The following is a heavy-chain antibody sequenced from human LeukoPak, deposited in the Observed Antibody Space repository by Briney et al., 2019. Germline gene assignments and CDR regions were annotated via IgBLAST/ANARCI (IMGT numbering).Heavy chain of an antibody. D-gene: IGHD2-21*02. V-gene: IGHV4-34*01. CDR2: INHSGST. J-gene: IGHJ4*02. CDR3: ARGGFYCGGDCYVDY. CDR1: GGSFIPYY. Sequence: SETLSLTCAVYGGSFIPYYWSWIRQPPGKGLEWIGEINHSGSTNYNPSLKSRVTISVDTSKNQFSLKLICVTAADTAVYYCARGGFYCGGDCYVDYWGQGTLVTVSS.